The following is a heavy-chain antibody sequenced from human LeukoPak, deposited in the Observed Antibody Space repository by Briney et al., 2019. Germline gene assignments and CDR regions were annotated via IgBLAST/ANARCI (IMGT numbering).Heavy chain of an antibody. Sequence: GGSLRLSCAASGFTFSSYEMNWVRQAPGKGLEWVSYISSSGSTICYADSVKGRFTISRDNAKNSLYLQMNSLRAEDTAVYYCARVGYTHGMDVWGKGTTVTVSS. D-gene: IGHD6-13*01. CDR1: GFTFSSYE. CDR2: ISSSGSTI. CDR3: ARVGYTHGMDV. J-gene: IGHJ6*04. V-gene: IGHV3-48*03.